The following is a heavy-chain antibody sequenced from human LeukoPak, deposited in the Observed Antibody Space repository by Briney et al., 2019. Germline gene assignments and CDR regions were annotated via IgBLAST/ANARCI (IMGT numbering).Heavy chain of an antibody. CDR3: AREKWEPTLRLYWYFDL. J-gene: IGHJ2*01. CDR2: IYHSGST. CDR1: GGSISSGGYS. V-gene: IGHV4-30-2*01. D-gene: IGHD1-26*01. Sequence: PSQTLSLTCAVSGGSISSGGYSWSWIRQPPGKGLEWIGYIYHSGSTYYNPSLKSRVTISVDRSKNQFSLKLSSVTAADTAVYYCAREKWEPTLRLYWYFDLWGRGTLVTVSS.